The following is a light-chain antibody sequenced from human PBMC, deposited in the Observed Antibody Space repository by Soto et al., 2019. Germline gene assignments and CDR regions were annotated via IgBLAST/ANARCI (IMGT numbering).Light chain of an antibody. CDR2: KAS. Sequence: DLQMTQSPSTLSGSVGDRVTITCRPSQTISSWLAWYQQKPGKAPKLLIYKASTLESGVPSRFSGSGSGTDFTLTISSLEPEDFAVYYCKKRSNWPLTFGGGTKVDIK. V-gene: IGKV1-5*03. J-gene: IGKJ4*01. CDR1: QTISSW. CDR3: KKRSNWPLT.